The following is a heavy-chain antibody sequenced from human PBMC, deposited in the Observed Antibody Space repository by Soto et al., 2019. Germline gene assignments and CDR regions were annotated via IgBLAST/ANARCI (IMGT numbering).Heavy chain of an antibody. V-gene: IGHV1-69*02. CDR1: GGTFSSYT. CDR2: IIPILGIA. J-gene: IGHJ4*02. D-gene: IGHD3-22*01. CDR3: ARGSDYDSTSSDY. Sequence: QVQLVQSGAEVKKPGSSVKVSCKASGGTFSSYTISWVRQAPGQGLEWMGRIIPILGIANYAQMFQGRVTXTXDXSTSTAYTELNSLRSEDTAVYYCARGSDYDSTSSDYWGQGTLVTVSS.